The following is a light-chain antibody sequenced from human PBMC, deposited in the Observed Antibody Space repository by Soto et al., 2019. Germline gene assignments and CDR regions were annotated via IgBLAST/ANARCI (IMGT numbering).Light chain of an antibody. CDR3: SSYSSSSAVL. Sequence: QSALTQPASVSGSPGQSITISCTGTSSDIGGYNYVSWYQHHPGKAPKLMIYEVINRPSGVSNRFSGSKSGNTASLTVSGLQAGDEADYYCSSYSSSSAVLFGGGTKLTVL. J-gene: IGLJ2*01. CDR2: EVI. CDR1: SSDIGGYNY. V-gene: IGLV2-14*01.